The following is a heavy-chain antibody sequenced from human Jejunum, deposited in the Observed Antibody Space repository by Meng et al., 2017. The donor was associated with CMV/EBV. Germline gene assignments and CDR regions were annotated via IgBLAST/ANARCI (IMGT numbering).Heavy chain of an antibody. CDR1: GGSIISGDRY. D-gene: IGHD6-25*01. CDR3: VLMIPADTNYFDP. Sequence: GGSIISGDRYWTWIRQSPGRGLEWIGNVYYSGTTSYNRSLKSRVTISVDTSKNQFSLKLASVIAADTAVYYCVLMIPADTNYFDPWGQGTLVTVSS. J-gene: IGHJ5*02. CDR2: VYYSGTT. V-gene: IGHV4-30-4*01.